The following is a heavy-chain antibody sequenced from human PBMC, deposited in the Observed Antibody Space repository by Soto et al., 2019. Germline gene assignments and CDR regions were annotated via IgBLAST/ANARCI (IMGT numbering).Heavy chain of an antibody. CDR2: IWYDASKQ. Sequence: SGGGVVQPGRSLRLSCEASGFSFSVYGMHWVRQAPGKGLEWVAVIWYDASKQFYAGSVEGRFTISRDNSKATLYLQMNSLRAEDTAVYYCAAWAEGATEVHWGQGTLVTVSS. J-gene: IGHJ4*02. CDR3: AAWAEGATEVH. CDR1: GFSFSVYG. V-gene: IGHV3-33*01. D-gene: IGHD2-15*01.